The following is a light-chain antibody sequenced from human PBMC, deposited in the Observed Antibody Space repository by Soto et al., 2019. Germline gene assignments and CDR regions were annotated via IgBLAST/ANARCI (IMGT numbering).Light chain of an antibody. CDR1: QSVDKY. J-gene: IGKJ5*01. V-gene: IGKV3-11*01. CDR2: DAS. CDR3: QQRRNWPSIT. Sequence: EIVLTQSPATLSLSPGERATLSCRASQSVDKYLVWYQQKPGQAPRLLIYDASKRATDIPARFSGSGSGTDFTLTISSLEPEDFAVYYCQQRRNWPSITFGQGTLLEIK.